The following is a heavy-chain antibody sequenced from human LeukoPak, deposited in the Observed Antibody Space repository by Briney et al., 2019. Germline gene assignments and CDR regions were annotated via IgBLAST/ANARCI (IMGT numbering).Heavy chain of an antibody. CDR3: ARHKGYVAAALNWFDP. CDR2: IYYSGST. D-gene: IGHD6-13*01. CDR1: GDSVSSYY. V-gene: IGHV4-59*08. Sequence: PSETLSLTCTVSGDSVSSYYWSWIRQPPGKGLEWIGYIYYSGSTSYNPSLKSRVTISVDTSKNQFSLELGSVTAADTAVYYCARHKGYVAAALNWFDPWGQGTLVTVSP. J-gene: IGHJ5*02.